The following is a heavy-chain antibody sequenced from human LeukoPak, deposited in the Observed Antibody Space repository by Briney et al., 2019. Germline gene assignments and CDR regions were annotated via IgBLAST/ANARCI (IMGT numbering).Heavy chain of an antibody. CDR2: VYHSGIT. J-gene: IGHJ4*02. CDR3: ARRGRVGASYYFDY. Sequence: SETLSLTCTVSGGSITNTNYYWAWIRQPPGEGLEWIGSVYHSGITYYTPSLKSRVSISVDTSKNQFSLKVTSVTAADTAVYYCARRGRVGASYYFDYWGQGTLVTVSS. D-gene: IGHD1-26*01. CDR1: GGSITNTNYY. V-gene: IGHV4-39*07.